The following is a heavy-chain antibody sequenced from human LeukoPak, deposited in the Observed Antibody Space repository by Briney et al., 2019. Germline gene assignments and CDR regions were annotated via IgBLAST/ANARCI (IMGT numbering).Heavy chain of an antibody. Sequence: GGSLRLSCAASGFTFDDYAMHWVRQAPGKGLEWVSLISGDGGSTYYADSPKGRFTISRDNSKNSLYLQMNSLRTEDTALYYCAKDSSGWYHESWFDTWAQAPRVTVSS. D-gene: IGHD6-19*01. CDR1: GFTFDDYA. CDR2: ISGDGGST. V-gene: IGHV3-43*02. J-gene: IGHJ5*02. CDR3: AKDSSGWYHESWFDT.